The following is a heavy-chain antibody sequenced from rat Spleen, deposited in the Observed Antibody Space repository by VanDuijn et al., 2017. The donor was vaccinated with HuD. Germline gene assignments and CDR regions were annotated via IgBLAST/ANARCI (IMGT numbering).Heavy chain of an antibody. CDR3: GRHAFYDGYYHWYFDL. CDR1: GFTFSDYT. Sequence: EVQLVESGGGLVQPGRPLKLSCSASGFTFSDYTMAWVRQAPKKGLEWVAAIVDDGSNTFYRDSVKGRFTISRDKAKSTLYLQMDSLRSEDTATYYCGRHAFYDGYYHWYFDLWGPGTMVTVSS. J-gene: IGHJ1*01. V-gene: IGHV5-17*01. CDR2: IVDDGSNT. D-gene: IGHD1-12*03.